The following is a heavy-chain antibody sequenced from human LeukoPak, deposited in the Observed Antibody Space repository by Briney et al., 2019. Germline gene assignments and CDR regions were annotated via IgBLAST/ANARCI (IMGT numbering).Heavy chain of an antibody. J-gene: IGHJ3*02. D-gene: IGHD2-21*02. CDR2: ICYSGST. CDR3: AREAECGGDCYSGAFDI. V-gene: IGHV4-30-4*01. Sequence: PSQTLSLTCTVSGGSISSGDYYWSWISQPPGKGLEWVGDICYSGSTYDNPSLESRVTISVDTSKNHFYLNLSSVPAADTAVYYCAREAECGGDCYSGAFDIWGQGTMVTVSS. CDR1: GGSISSGDYY.